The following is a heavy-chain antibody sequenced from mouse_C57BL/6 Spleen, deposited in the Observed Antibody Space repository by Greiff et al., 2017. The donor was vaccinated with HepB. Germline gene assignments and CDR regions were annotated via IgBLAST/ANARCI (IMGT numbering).Heavy chain of an antibody. CDR1: GFTFSDYY. CDR3: AREGGSRDYFDY. V-gene: IGHV5-16*01. D-gene: IGHD1-1*01. Sequence: EVQLVESEGGLVQPGSSMKLSCTASGFTFSDYYMAWVRQVPEKGLEWVANINYDGSSTYYLDSLKSRFIISRDNAKNILYLQMSSLKSEDTATYYCAREGGSRDYFDYWGQGTTLTVSS. J-gene: IGHJ2*01. CDR2: INYDGSST.